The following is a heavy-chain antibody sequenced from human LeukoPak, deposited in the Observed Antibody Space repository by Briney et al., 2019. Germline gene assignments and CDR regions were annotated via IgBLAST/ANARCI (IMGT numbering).Heavy chain of an antibody. CDR3: AELGITMIGGV. CDR1: DFTFSSSG. D-gene: IGHD3-10*02. Sequence: PGGSLRLSCAASDFTFSSSGMTWVRQAPGEGLEWVSTVSSSGENTYYADSVKGRFTISRDNSKNTLYLQMNSLRAEDTAVYYCAELGITMIGGVWGKGTTVTISS. J-gene: IGHJ6*04. V-gene: IGHV3-23*01. CDR2: VSSSGENT.